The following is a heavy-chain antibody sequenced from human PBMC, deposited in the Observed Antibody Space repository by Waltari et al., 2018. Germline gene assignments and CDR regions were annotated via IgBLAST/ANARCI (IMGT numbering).Heavy chain of an antibody. Sequence: EVQLVESGGGLVQPGGSLRLSCAASGFPFSSYWMSWVRQAPGKGLEWVANIKQDGSEKYYVDSVKGRFTISRDNAKNSLYLQMNSLRAEDTAVYYCARDYYPFDYWGQGTLVTVSS. D-gene: IGHD3-22*01. CDR1: GFPFSSYW. CDR2: IKQDGSEK. CDR3: ARDYYPFDY. J-gene: IGHJ4*02. V-gene: IGHV3-7*01.